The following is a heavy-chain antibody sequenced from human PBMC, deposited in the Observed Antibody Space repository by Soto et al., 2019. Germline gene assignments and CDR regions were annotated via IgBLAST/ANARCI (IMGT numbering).Heavy chain of an antibody. CDR1: GFTFSSYA. CDR3: AKIGGHCSGGSCYPGDY. Sequence: GGSLRLSCAASGFTFSSYAMSWVRQAPGKGLEWVSAISGSGGSTYYADSVKGRFTISRDNSKNTLYLQMNSVRAEDTAVYYCAKIGGHCSGGSCYPGDYWGQGTLVTVSS. CDR2: ISGSGGST. V-gene: IGHV3-23*01. J-gene: IGHJ4*02. D-gene: IGHD2-15*01.